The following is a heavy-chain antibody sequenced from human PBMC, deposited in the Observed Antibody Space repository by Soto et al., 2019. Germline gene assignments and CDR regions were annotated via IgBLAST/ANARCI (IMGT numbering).Heavy chain of an antibody. J-gene: IGHJ4*02. Sequence: GGSLRLPCAASGFTFSSYAISWVRQAPGKGLEWVSAISGSGGSTYYADSVKGRFTISRDNSKNTLYLQMNSLRAEDTTVYYYSKSPFLGLLSIEINFDYRGQGTLVTVSS. CDR1: GFTFSSYA. D-gene: IGHD3-3*02. CDR3: SKSPFLGLLSIEINFDY. CDR2: ISGSGGST. V-gene: IGHV3-23*01.